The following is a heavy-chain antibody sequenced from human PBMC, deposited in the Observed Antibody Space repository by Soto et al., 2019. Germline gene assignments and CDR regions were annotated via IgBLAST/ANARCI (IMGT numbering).Heavy chain of an antibody. V-gene: IGHV4-34*01. CDR3: ARGWGYYDSSGYYIDY. Sequence: SETLSLTCAVYGGSFSGYYWSWIRQPPGKGLEWIGEINHSRSTNYNPSLKSRVTISVDTSKNQFSLKLSSVTAADTAVYYCARGWGYYDSSGYYIDYWGLATLVTVSS. CDR1: GGSFSGYY. J-gene: IGHJ4*02. D-gene: IGHD3-22*01. CDR2: INHSRST.